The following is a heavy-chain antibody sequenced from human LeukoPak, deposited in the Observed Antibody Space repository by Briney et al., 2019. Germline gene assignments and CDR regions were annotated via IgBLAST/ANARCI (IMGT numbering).Heavy chain of an antibody. Sequence: ASVKVSCKASGYTFTSYYMHWVRQAPGQGLEWMGWINPNSGGTNYAQKFQGRVTMTRDTSISTAYMELSRLRSDDTAVYYCARVRYDSSYFDYWGQGTLVTVSS. CDR2: INPNSGGT. CDR1: GYTFTSYY. D-gene: IGHD3-22*01. CDR3: ARVRYDSSYFDY. J-gene: IGHJ4*02. V-gene: IGHV1-2*02.